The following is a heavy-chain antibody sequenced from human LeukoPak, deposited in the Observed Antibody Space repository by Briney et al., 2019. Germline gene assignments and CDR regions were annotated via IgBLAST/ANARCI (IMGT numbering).Heavy chain of an antibody. CDR2: IYYSGST. J-gene: IGHJ3*02. Sequence: SETLSLTCTVSGGSISSYYWSWIRQPPGKGLEWIGYIYYSGSTNYNPSLKSRVTVSVDTSKNQFSRKLSSVTAADTAVYYCARTLTGEFDAFDIWGQGTMVTVSS. D-gene: IGHD7-27*01. V-gene: IGHV4-59*01. CDR1: GGSISSYY. CDR3: ARTLTGEFDAFDI.